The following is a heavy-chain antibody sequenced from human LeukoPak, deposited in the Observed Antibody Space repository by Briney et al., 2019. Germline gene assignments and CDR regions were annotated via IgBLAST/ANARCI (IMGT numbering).Heavy chain of an antibody. V-gene: IGHV3-21*01. J-gene: IGHJ4*02. Sequence: GGSLRLSCAASGFTFSSYSMNWVRQAPGKGLEWVSSISSSSSYIYYADSVKGRFTISRDNAKNSLYLQMNSLRAEDTAVYYCASDRYKVEGRLGKSDYWGQGTLVTVSS. CDR2: ISSSSSYI. CDR1: GFTFSSYS. CDR3: ASDRYKVEGRLGKSDY. D-gene: IGHD7-27*01.